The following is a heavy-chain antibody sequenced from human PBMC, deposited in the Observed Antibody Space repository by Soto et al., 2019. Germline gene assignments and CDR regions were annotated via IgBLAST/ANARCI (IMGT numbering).Heavy chain of an antibody. V-gene: IGHV1-69*02. CDR2: IIPILGIA. CDR1: GGTFSSYT. D-gene: IGHD6-13*01. Sequence: ASVKVSCKASGGTFSSYTISWVRQAPGQGLEWMGRIIPILGIANYAQKFQGRVTITADKSTSTAYMELSSLRSEDTAVYYCASGRLSYIAAAAPHAHSEDYWGQGTLVTVSS. CDR3: ASGRLSYIAAAAPHAHSEDY. J-gene: IGHJ4*02.